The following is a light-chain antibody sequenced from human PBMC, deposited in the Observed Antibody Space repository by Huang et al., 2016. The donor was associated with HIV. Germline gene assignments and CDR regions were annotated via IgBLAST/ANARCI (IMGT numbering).Light chain of an antibody. CDR2: KAS. V-gene: IGKV1-5*03. J-gene: IGKJ1*01. CDR1: QSISSW. Sequence: DIQMTQSPSTLSASVGDRVTITCRASQSISSWLAWYQQKPGKAPKLLIYKASNLESGVPSRFSGSGSVTEFTLTISSLQPDDFATYYCQQFNSYSTFGQGTKVEIK. CDR3: QQFNSYST.